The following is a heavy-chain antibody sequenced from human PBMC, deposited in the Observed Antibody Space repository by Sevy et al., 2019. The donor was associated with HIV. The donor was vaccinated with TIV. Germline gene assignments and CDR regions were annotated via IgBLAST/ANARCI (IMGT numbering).Heavy chain of an antibody. CDR2: IYTSGST. Sequence: SETLSLTCTVSGGSISSGSYYWSWIRQPAGKGLEWVGRIYTSGSTNYNPSLKSRVTVSVDTSKNQFSLKLSSVTAADTAVYYYASYGSGTYYFDYWGQGTLVTVSS. D-gene: IGHD3-10*01. CDR3: ASYGSGTYYFDY. V-gene: IGHV4-61*02. CDR1: GGSISSGSYY. J-gene: IGHJ4*02.